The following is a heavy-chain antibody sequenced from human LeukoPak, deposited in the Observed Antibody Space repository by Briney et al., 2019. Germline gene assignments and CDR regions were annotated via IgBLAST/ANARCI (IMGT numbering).Heavy chain of an antibody. CDR3: ARGPTISDTGYFDY. CDR1: GGSFSSSY. J-gene: IGHJ4*03. Sequence: SETLSLTCSVYGGSFSSSYWSWIRQSPGKGLEWIAEINHRGDTNYNPSVKSRVTISVDTSKNQFSLKVTSLTAADTAVYYCARGPTISDTGYFDYWGQGTLVTVSS. V-gene: IGHV4-34*01. CDR2: INHRGDT. D-gene: IGHD2-21*01.